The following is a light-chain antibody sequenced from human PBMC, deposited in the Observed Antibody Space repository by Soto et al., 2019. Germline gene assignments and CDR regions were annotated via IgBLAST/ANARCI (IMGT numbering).Light chain of an antibody. CDR2: DVS. J-gene: IGLJ2*01. CDR3: SSYTSSSALGV. CDR1: SSDVGGYNY. Sequence: QSVLTQPASVSGSPGQSITISCTGTSSDVGGYNYVSWYQQHPGKAPKLMIYDVSNRPSGVSNRFSGAKSGNTASLTIAGLQAEDQAEYYRSSYTSSSALGVFGGGTKLTVL. V-gene: IGLV2-14*01.